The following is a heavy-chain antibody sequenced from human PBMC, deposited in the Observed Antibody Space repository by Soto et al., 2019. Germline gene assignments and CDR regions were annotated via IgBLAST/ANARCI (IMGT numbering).Heavy chain of an antibody. D-gene: IGHD3-22*01. CDR1: GGTFSRHA. CDR2: IIPIFGTA. Sequence: QVQLVQSGAEVRKPGSSVKVSCKASGGTFSRHAISWVRQAPGQGLEWMGGIIPIFGTAKHAQKFQGRVTIIADESTSTVYMVLGSLRSEDTAMYYCARGWGYDSNDYYYAYWGQGTLVIVSS. V-gene: IGHV1-69*01. CDR3: ARGWGYDSNDYYYAY. J-gene: IGHJ4*02.